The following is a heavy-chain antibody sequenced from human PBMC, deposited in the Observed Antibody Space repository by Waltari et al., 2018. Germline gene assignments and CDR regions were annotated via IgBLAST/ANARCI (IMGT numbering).Heavy chain of an antibody. J-gene: IGHJ6*02. Sequence: QVQLQQWGAGLLKPSETLSLTCAVYGGSFSGYYWSWIRQPPGKGLEWIGEINHSGSTNYNPSLKSRVTRSVDTSKNQFSLKLSSVTAADTAVYYCARVRRARPYYYYGMDVWGQGTTVTVSS. CDR3: ARVRRARPYYYYGMDV. V-gene: IGHV4-34*01. CDR1: GGSFSGYY. D-gene: IGHD6-6*01. CDR2: INHSGST.